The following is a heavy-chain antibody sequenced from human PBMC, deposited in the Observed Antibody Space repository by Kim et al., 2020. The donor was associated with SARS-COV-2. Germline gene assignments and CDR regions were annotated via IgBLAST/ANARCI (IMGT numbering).Heavy chain of an antibody. D-gene: IGHD3-10*01. Sequence: ASVKVSCKASGYTFTSYAMNWVRQAPGQGLEWMGWINTNTGNPTYAQGFTGRLVFSLGPSVSTAYLQISSLKAEDTAVYYCARVPMTMVLGVIIADYYGMGIWGEGATVTASS. CDR1: GYTFTSYA. CDR2: INTNTGNP. V-gene: IGHV7-4-1*02. J-gene: IGHJ6*02. CDR3: ARVPMTMVLGVIIADYYGMGI.